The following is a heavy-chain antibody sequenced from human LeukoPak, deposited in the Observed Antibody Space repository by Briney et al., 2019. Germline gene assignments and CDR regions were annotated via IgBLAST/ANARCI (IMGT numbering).Heavy chain of an antibody. CDR1: GFTFSSYS. J-gene: IGHJ4*02. CDR3: ARDWAFLHYYDSSGYADY. CDR2: ISSRSSYI. Sequence: GGSLRLSCAASGFTFSSYSMNWVRQAPGKGLEWVSSISSRSSYIYYADSVKGRFTISRDNAKNSLYLQMNSLRAEDTAVYYCARDWAFLHYYDSSGYADYWGQGTLVTVSS. V-gene: IGHV3-21*01. D-gene: IGHD3-22*01.